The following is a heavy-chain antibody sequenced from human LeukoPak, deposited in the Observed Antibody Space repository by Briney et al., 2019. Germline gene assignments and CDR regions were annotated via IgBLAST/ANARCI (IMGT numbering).Heavy chain of an antibody. J-gene: IGHJ4*02. CDR2: ISYDGSNK. Sequence: PGGSLRLSCAACGFTFSISAMHWVRQAPDKGLEWVAVISYDGSNKYYADSVKGRFTISRDNSKNTLYLQMNSLRADDTAVYYCARDRDSSGWYEGFDYWGQGTLVTVSS. V-gene: IGHV3-30-3*01. CDR3: ARDRDSSGWYEGFDY. CDR1: GFTFSISA. D-gene: IGHD6-19*01.